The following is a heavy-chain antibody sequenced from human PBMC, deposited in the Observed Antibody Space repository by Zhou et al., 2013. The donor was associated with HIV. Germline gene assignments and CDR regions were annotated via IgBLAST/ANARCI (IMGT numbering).Heavy chain of an antibody. CDR1: GYTFTDYY. D-gene: IGHD2-15*01. V-gene: IGHV1-2*02. J-gene: IGHJ5*02. CDR3: TRPLYCSGGSCLNWFDR. CDR2: INTNSGGT. Sequence: VQLVQSGAEVKKPGASVKVSCKASGYTFTDYYIHWVRQAPGQGLEWMGWINTNSGGTKFAQTFQGRVSMTRDTSITTAYMELSSLRSDDTAVYYCTRPLYCSGGSCLNWFDRWGQGTLVHRLL.